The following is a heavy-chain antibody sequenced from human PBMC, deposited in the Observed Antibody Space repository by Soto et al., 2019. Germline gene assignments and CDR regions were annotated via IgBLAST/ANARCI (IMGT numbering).Heavy chain of an antibody. V-gene: IGHV3-7*01. Sequence: DVQLVESGGGLVQPGGSLRLSCAASGFTFSNHWMAWVRQAPGKGLEWVASIKQDGSEKHFVDSVKGRFTISRDNAKNALYLQMNSLRAEDTAVYYCASLYGSGSYSLDDDYWGQGTLVAVSS. CDR3: ASLYGSGSYSLDDDY. CDR1: GFTFSNHW. CDR2: IKQDGSEK. J-gene: IGHJ4*02. D-gene: IGHD3-10*01.